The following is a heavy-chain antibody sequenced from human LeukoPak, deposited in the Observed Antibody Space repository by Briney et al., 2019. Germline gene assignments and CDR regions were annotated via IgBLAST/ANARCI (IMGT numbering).Heavy chain of an antibody. J-gene: IGHJ4*02. CDR2: INQGGSDK. Sequence: GSLRLSFAASGFTFSGHWMSWVRPAPGKGLEWVANINQGGSDKYYVDPVKGRFTISRDNANNLLYLQMNSLRGEDTAVYYCTRDRSRAEDDWGQGTLVTVSS. D-gene: IGHD1-14*01. CDR1: GFTFSGHW. CDR3: TRDRSRAEDD. V-gene: IGHV3-7*01.